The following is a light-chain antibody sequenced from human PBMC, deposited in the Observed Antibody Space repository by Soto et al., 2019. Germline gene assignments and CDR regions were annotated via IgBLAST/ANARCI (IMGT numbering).Light chain of an antibody. Sequence: QSALTQPASVSGSPGQSITISCTGTSRDVGGYNYVSWYQQHPGKAPKFMIYDVSNRPSGVSNRFSGSKSGNTASLTISGLQAEDEADYYCGSYTTSNTRQIVFGTGTKVTVL. CDR3: GSYTTSNTRQIV. CDR2: DVS. CDR1: SRDVGGYNY. V-gene: IGLV2-14*01. J-gene: IGLJ1*01.